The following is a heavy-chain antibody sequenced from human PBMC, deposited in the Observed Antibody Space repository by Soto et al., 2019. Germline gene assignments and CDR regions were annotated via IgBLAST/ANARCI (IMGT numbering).Heavy chain of an antibody. Sequence: QVQLVQSGAEVKKPGASVKVSCKASGYTFTSYGITWVRQAPGQGLEWMGWISTYSVTTNYAQRLQGRVTMTTDTSTSTAYMELRSLRSDDTAVYFCARARTIAVANTVHYFDSWGQGTLVTVSS. V-gene: IGHV1-18*01. CDR3: ARARTIAVANTVHYFDS. CDR1: GYTFTSYG. CDR2: ISTYSVTT. D-gene: IGHD6-19*01. J-gene: IGHJ4*02.